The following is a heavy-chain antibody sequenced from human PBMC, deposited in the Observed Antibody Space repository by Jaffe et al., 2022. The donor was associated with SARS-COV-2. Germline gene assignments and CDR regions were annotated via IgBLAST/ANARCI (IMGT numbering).Heavy chain of an antibody. CDR1: GFTFSNYW. Sequence: EVQLVESGGGLVQPGGSLRLSCAASGFTFSNYWMHWVRQAPGKGLVWVSLISNDGIITTYADAVKGRFTISRDNAKNTLYLQMSSLRDEDTAVYYCAREEAKIGYCTGGSCYSRYYNGMDVWGQGTTVTVSS. D-gene: IGHD2-15*01. V-gene: IGHV3-74*01. CDR3: AREEAKIGYCTGGSCYSRYYNGMDV. J-gene: IGHJ6*02. CDR2: ISNDGIIT.